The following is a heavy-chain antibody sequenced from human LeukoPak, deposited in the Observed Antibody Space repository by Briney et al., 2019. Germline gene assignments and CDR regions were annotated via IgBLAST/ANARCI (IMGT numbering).Heavy chain of an antibody. CDR3: ARVPHCSGGSCYSLLRYYYYGMDV. D-gene: IGHD2-15*01. Sequence: PGGSLRLSCAASGFTFSTYGMHWVRQAPGKGLDWVAVIWYDGSKKYHADSVKGRFTISRDNSKNTLYLQMNSLRAEDTAVYYCARVPHCSGGSCYSLLRYYYYGMDVWGQGTTVTVSS. CDR1: GFTFSTYG. CDR2: IWYDGSKK. J-gene: IGHJ6*02. V-gene: IGHV3-33*08.